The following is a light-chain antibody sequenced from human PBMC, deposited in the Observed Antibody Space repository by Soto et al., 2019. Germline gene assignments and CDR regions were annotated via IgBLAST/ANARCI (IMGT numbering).Light chain of an antibody. CDR3: YSYTTTSTYV. V-gene: IGLV2-14*01. CDR2: EVS. Sequence: QSALTQPASVSGSPGQSITLSCSGTSXDVGGYHFVSWYQQHPGKAPNLIIYEVSNRPSGVSDRFSGSKSGNTASLTISGLQAEDEADYYCYSYTTTSTYVFGTGTKVTVL. CDR1: SXDVGGYHF. J-gene: IGLJ1*01.